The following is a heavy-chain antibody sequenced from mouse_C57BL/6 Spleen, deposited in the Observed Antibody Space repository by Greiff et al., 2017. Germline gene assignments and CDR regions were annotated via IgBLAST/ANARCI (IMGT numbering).Heavy chain of an antibody. CDR3: GGRDCGPVAMDY. CDR2: INPSTGGT. CDR1: GYSFTGYY. V-gene: IGHV1-43*01. J-gene: IGHJ4*01. Sequence: EVQLQQSGPELVKPGASVKISCKASGYSFTGYYMHWVKQSSEKSLEWIGVINPSTGGTSYNEKFKGKATLTVDKSSSTAYMQLKSLTSEDSAVYYCGGRDCGPVAMDYWGQGTSVTVSS.